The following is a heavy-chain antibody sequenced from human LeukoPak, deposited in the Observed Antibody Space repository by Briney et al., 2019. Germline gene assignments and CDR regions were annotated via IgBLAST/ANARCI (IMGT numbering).Heavy chain of an antibody. V-gene: IGHV1-69*13. CDR1: GGTFSSYA. CDR2: IIPIFGTA. D-gene: IGHD3-22*01. CDR3: ARGRGYSSAEYFQH. Sequence: ALVTVSCTASGGTFSSYAISWVRQAPGQGLEWMGGIIPIFGTANYAQKFQGRVTITADESTSTAYMELSSLRSEDTAVYYCARGRGYSSAEYFQHWGQGTLVTVSS. J-gene: IGHJ1*01.